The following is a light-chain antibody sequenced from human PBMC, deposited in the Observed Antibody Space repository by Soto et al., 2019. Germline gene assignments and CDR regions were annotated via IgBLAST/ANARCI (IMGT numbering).Light chain of an antibody. CDR1: SRDVGAYNY. CDR2: DVT. CDR3: WSYAGACLVV. Sequence: QSVLTQPRSVSGSPGQSVTISCTGSSRDVGAYNYVSWYQQLPGKAPKLIIFDVTKRPSGVPDRFSGSKSGNTATLTISGLQAEDEADYYCWSYAGACLVVFGGGTKVTVL. V-gene: IGLV2-11*01. J-gene: IGLJ2*01.